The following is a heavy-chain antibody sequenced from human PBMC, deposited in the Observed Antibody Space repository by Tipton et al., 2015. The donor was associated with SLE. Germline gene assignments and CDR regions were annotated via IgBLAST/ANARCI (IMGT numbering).Heavy chain of an antibody. CDR2: ISSSSSYI. V-gene: IGHV3-21*01. Sequence: SLRLSCAASGFTFDDYGMSWVRQAPGKGLEWVSSISSSSSYIYYADSVKGRFTISRDNAKNSLYLQMNSLRAEDTAVYYCARELDDAFDIWGQGTMVTVSS. D-gene: IGHD1-1*01. J-gene: IGHJ3*02. CDR3: ARELDDAFDI. CDR1: GFTFDDYG.